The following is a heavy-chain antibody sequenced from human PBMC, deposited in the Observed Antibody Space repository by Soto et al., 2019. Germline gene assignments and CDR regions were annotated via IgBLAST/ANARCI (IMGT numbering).Heavy chain of an antibody. D-gene: IGHD3-22*01. CDR1: GDSISSYY. V-gene: IGHV4-59*01. J-gene: IGHJ4*02. Sequence: QVQLQESGPGLVKPSETLSLTCAVSGDSISSYYCMWIRQPPGKGLESIGYLYYGRSANYNPSLQSRVALSVDTSTNQCSLTLSSMTAADTAVYYCALRSMAVVPEYWGQGTLVTVSS. CDR3: ALRSMAVVPEY. CDR2: LYYGRSA.